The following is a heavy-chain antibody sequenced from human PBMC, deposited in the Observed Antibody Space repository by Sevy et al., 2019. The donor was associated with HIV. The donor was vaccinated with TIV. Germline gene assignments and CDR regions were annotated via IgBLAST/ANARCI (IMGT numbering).Heavy chain of an antibody. D-gene: IGHD2-15*01. CDR1: GFTFSSYG. Sequence: GGSLRLSCAASGFTFSSYGMHWVRQAPGKGLEWVAFIRYDGSNKYYADSVKGRFTISRDNSKNTLYLQMNSLRAEDTAVYYCATSRYCSGGSCYGADYYYGMDVWGQGTTATVSS. J-gene: IGHJ6*02. V-gene: IGHV3-30*02. CDR3: ATSRYCSGGSCYGADYYYGMDV. CDR2: IRYDGSNK.